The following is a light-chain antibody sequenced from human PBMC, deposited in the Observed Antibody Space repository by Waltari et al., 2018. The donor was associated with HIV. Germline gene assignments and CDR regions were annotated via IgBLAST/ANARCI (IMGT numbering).Light chain of an antibody. Sequence: DIVMTQSPEPMPVSLGARATTHCKSNLRLFHPPNNKNYLAWYQQKPGQAPKLFIYWASTRERGVPERFIGSGSGADVNLTITNVQADDVATYFCNQYDSVFPVTFGGGTKVEIE. J-gene: IGKJ4*01. V-gene: IGKV4-1*01. CDR1: LRLFHPPNNKNY. CDR2: WAS. CDR3: NQYDSVFPVT.